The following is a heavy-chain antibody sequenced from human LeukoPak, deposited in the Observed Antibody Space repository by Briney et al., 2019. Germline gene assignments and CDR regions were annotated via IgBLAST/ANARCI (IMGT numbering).Heavy chain of an antibody. D-gene: IGHD3-9*01. V-gene: IGHV3-20*04. J-gene: IGHJ4*02. Sequence: SGGSLRLSCAASGFTFSTYAMSWVRQAPGKGLEWVSGTNWNGGSTGYADSVKGRFTISRDNAKNSLYLQMNSLRAEDTALYYCAREGDILTGYYDYWGQGTLVTVSS. CDR3: AREGDILTGYYDY. CDR2: TNWNGGST. CDR1: GFTFSTYA.